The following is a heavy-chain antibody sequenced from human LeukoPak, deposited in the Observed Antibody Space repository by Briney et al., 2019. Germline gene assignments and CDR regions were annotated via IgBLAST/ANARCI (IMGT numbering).Heavy chain of an antibody. CDR3: ARGPYGSYYYMDV. CDR2: IKQDGSEK. D-gene: IGHD4-17*01. V-gene: IGHV3-7*01. CDR1: GFTFSSYW. Sequence: GGSLRLSCAASGFTFSSYWMSWVRQAPGKGLEWVANIKQDGSEKYYADSVKGRFTISRDNSKNTLYLQMNSLRAEDTAVYYCARGPYGSYYYMDVWGKGTTVTVSS. J-gene: IGHJ6*03.